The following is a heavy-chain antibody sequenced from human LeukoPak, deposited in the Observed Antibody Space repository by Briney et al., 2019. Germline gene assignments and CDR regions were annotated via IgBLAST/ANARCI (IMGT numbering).Heavy chain of an antibody. J-gene: IGHJ3*02. CDR1: GGSISSSSYY. CDR2: IYYSGST. V-gene: IGHV4-39*01. Sequence: SETLSLTCTVSGGSISSSSYYWGWIRQPPGKGLEWIGSIYYSGSTYYNPSLKSRVTISVDTSKNQFSLKLSSVAAADTAVYYCARLSLDAFDIWGQGTMVTVSS. CDR3: ARLSLDAFDI.